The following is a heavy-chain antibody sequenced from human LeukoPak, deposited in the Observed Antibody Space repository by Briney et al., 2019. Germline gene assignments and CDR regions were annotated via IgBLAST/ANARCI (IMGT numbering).Heavy chain of an antibody. CDR3: ARYSSGWYSSADDY. Sequence: SETLSLTCTVSGGSISSGGYYWSWIRQHPGKGLEWIGYIYYSGSTYYNPSLKSRVTISVDTSKNQFSLKLSSVTAADTAVCYCARYSSGWYSSADDYWGQGTLVTVSS. D-gene: IGHD6-19*01. CDR2: IYYSGST. J-gene: IGHJ4*02. CDR1: GGSISSGGYY. V-gene: IGHV4-31*03.